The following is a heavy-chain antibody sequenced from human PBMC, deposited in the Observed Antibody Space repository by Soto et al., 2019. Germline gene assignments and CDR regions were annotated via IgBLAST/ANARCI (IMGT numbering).Heavy chain of an antibody. CDR1: GGTFSSYA. D-gene: IGHD6-19*01. CDR3: ARDVGIAVAGTFFDY. V-gene: IGHV1-69*13. Sequence: GASVKVSCKASGGTFSSYAISWVRQAPGQGLEWMGGIIPIFGTANYAQKFQGRVTITADESTSTAYMELSSLRSEDTAVYYCARDVGIAVAGTFFDYWGQGTLVTVSS. J-gene: IGHJ4*02. CDR2: IIPIFGTA.